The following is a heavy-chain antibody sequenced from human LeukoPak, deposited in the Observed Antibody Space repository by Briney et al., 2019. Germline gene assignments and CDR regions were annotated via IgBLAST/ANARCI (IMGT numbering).Heavy chain of an antibody. D-gene: IGHD1-26*01. V-gene: IGHV1-18*01. CDR2: ISASNGNT. CDR3: ARDASGAYYGNFSFDY. J-gene: IGHJ4*02. CDR1: GYSFNSYG. Sequence: GASVKVSCKTSGYSFNSYGISWVRRAPGQGLEWLGWISASNGNTKYPQKFQGRLTMTTDSSTSTAYMDLRSLRSDDTAFYYCARDASGAYYGNFSFDYWGQGTLVTVSS.